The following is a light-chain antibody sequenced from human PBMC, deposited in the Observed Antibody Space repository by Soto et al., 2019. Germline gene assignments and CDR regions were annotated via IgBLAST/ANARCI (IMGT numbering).Light chain of an antibody. CDR1: SSDVGDYNY. CDR3: SSFTSSNTLV. Sequence: QSALTQPASVSGSPGQSITISCTGTSSDVGDYNYVSWYQQHPGKAPKFMIYDVSNRPSGVSNRFSGSKSGNTASLTISGLQAEDEADYYCSSFTSSNTLVFGTGTQLTVL. V-gene: IGLV2-14*01. CDR2: DVS. J-gene: IGLJ1*01.